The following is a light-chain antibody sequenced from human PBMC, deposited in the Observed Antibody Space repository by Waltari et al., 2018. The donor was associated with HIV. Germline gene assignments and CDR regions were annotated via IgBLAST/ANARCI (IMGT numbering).Light chain of an antibody. CDR2: DAS. V-gene: IGKV1-33*01. CDR1: QGIGNF. J-gene: IGKJ2*03. CDR3: QQYDNPNYS. Sequence: IQMTQSPSSLSASVGDRVTITCTASQGIGNFLNWFLQKPGKAPKLLISDASNLRSGVPSRFSGTGSGTHFTLTISGLQPEDVATYYCQQYDNPNYSFGQGTKLEI.